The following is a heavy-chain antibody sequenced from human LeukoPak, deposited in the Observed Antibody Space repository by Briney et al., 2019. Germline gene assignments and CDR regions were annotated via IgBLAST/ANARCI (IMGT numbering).Heavy chain of an antibody. V-gene: IGHV1-69*05. D-gene: IGHD3-3*01. Sequence: SSVNVSCKASGGTFSSYASSWVRQAPGQGRECVGGSFPVCGTANYAQKFQGRLTITMDESFSTADIELSRLRAEDTAVYYCASRRYYDFWSGYYPRYYYYMDVWGKGTTVTVSS. J-gene: IGHJ6*03. CDR1: GGTFSSYA. CDR2: SFPVCGTA. CDR3: ASRRYYDFWSGYYPRYYYYMDV.